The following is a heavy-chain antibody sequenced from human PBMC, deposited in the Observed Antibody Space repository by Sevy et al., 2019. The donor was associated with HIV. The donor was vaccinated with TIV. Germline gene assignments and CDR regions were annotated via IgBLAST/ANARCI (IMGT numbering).Heavy chain of an antibody. CDR3: ARGPREEIVVVITLNFDY. CDR1: GYTFTGYY. J-gene: IGHJ4*02. CDR2: INPNSGGT. V-gene: IGHV1-2*02. D-gene: IGHD3-22*01. Sequence: ASVKVSCKASGYTFTGYYMHWVRQAPGQGLEWMGWINPNSGGTNYAQKFQGRVTMTRDTSISTAYMELSRLGSDDTAVYYGARGPREEIVVVITLNFDYWGQGTLVTVSS.